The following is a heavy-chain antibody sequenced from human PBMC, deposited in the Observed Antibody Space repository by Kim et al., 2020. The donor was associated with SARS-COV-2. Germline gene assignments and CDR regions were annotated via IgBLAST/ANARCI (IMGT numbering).Heavy chain of an antibody. J-gene: IGHJ4*02. CDR2: ISHDGTNK. CDR1: GFTFSSYG. Sequence: GGSLRLSCAASGFTFSSYGMHWVRQAPGKGLEWVSVISHDGTNKYYADSVKGRFTISRDTSKNTLYLQMDSLRVEDTAVYYCVKNYDSSGYYDEWGFDYWGQGTLVTVSS. V-gene: IGHV3-30*18. D-gene: IGHD3-22*01. CDR3: VKNYDSSGYYDEWGFDY.